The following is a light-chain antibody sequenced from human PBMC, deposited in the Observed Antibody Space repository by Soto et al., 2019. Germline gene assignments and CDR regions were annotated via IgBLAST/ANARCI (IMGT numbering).Light chain of an antibody. Sequence: QSALTQPASVSGSPGQSITISCTGTSSDVDDYNYVSWYQQHPGKAPKLIISDVSTRPSGVSSRFSGSKSDTTASLTISGLQAEDEADYYCSSYPSTNIVLFGGGTKVTVL. CDR3: SSYPSTNIVL. CDR1: SSDVDDYNY. V-gene: IGLV2-14*03. J-gene: IGLJ2*01. CDR2: DVS.